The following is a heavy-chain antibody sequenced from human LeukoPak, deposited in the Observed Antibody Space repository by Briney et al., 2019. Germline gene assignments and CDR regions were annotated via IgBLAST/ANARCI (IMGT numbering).Heavy chain of an antibody. V-gene: IGHV1-46*01. D-gene: IGHD2-2*01. CDR2: ISPSGGSP. Sequence: ASVKVSCKASGYTFTSYYMHWVRQAPGQGLEWMGIISPSGGSPTYAQKFQGRVTMTRDTSTSTVYMELGSLRSEDTAVYYCAREEICSVTSCPKGGAFDIWGQGTMVTVSS. CDR3: AREEICSVTSCPKGGAFDI. CDR1: GYTFTSYY. J-gene: IGHJ3*02.